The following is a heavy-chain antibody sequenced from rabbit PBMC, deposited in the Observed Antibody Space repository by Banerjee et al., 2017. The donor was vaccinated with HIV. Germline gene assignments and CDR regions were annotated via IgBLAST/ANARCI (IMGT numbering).Heavy chain of an antibody. CDR2: IYISSGST. V-gene: IGHV1S40*01. J-gene: IGHJ3*01. CDR1: GFSFSGGYD. D-gene: IGHD6-1*01. Sequence: QQLVESGGGLVKPGASLTLTCEASGFSFSGGYDMCWVRQAPGKGLEWIASIYISSGSTWYASWAKGRFTISRTSSTTVTLQMTSLTGADTATYFCARGSYNYGYGDLWGQGTLVTVS. CDR3: ARGSYNYGYGDL.